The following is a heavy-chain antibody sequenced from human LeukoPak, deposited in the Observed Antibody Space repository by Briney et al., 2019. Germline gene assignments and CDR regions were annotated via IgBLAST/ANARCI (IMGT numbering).Heavy chain of an antibody. V-gene: IGHV3-23*01. CDR3: AKRLIQLWFYDY. J-gene: IGHJ4*02. CDR2: ISGSTGST. D-gene: IGHD5-18*01. Sequence: GGSLRLSCAASGFTFSSYAMSWVRQAPGKGLEWVSGISGSTGSTYYADSVKGRFTISRDNSKNTLYLQMNSLRAEDTAVYFCAKRLIQLWFYDYWGQGTLVTVSS. CDR1: GFTFSSYA.